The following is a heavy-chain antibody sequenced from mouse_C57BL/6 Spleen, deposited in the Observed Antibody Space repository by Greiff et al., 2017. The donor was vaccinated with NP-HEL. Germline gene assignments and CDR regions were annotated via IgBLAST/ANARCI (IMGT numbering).Heavy chain of an antibody. D-gene: IGHD2-5*01. J-gene: IGHJ2*01. CDR1: GFTFSSYA. CDR2: ISDGGSYT. V-gene: IGHV5-4*01. Sequence: EVMLVESGGGLVKPGGSLKLSCAASGFTFSSYAMSWVRQTPEKRLEWVATISDGGSYTYYPDNVKGRFTISRDNAKNNLYLQMSHLKSEDTAMYYCAREEGSNPYYFDYWGQGTTLTVSS. CDR3: AREEGSNPYYFDY.